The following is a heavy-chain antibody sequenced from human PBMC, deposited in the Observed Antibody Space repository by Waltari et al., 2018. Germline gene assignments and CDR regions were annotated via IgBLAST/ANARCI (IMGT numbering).Heavy chain of an antibody. Sequence: EVQLVESGGGLVQPGGSLRLSCAASGFTFSSYWMSWVRQAPGKGLEGVANIKQDGSEKYYVDSVKGRFTISRDNAKNSLYLQMNSLRAEDTAVYYCAREGQLGGFDAFDIWGQGTMVTVSS. V-gene: IGHV3-7*01. CDR1: GFTFSSYW. CDR2: IKQDGSEK. J-gene: IGHJ3*02. CDR3: AREGQLGGFDAFDI. D-gene: IGHD3-16*01.